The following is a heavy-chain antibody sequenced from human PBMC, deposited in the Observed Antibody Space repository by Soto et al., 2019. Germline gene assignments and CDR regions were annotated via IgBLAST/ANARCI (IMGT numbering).Heavy chain of an antibody. CDR3: ARIRSTWYKDGMDV. CDR2: IYPGDSDT. Sequence: GGSLEISRKGFGYSFSRYWIGWGRQMPGKGLEWMGIIYPGDSDTRYSPSFQGQVTISADKSISTAYLQWSSLKASDTAMYYCARIRSTWYKDGMDVWGQGTTVTVSS. V-gene: IGHV5-51*01. J-gene: IGHJ6*02. CDR1: GYSFSRYW. D-gene: IGHD6-13*01.